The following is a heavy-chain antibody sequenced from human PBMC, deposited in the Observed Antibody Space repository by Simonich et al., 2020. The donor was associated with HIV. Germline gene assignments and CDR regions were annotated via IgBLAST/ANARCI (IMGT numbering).Heavy chain of an antibody. CDR2: IIPIFGTA. J-gene: IGHJ4*02. CDR3: AKDRGSYYATTLDY. Sequence: QVQLVQSGAEVKKPGSSVKVSCKASGGTFSSYAISWGRQAPGQGLEWMGGIIPIFGTANYAQKFQGRVTMTADESTSTAYMELSSLRSEDTAMYYCAKDRGSYYATTLDYWGQGTLVTVSS. D-gene: IGHD1-26*01. V-gene: IGHV1-69*13. CDR1: GGTFSSYA.